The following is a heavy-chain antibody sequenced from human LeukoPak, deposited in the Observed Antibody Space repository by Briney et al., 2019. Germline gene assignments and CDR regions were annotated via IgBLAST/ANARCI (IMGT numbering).Heavy chain of an antibody. CDR3: ARAPPGVWVPRGEYNWFDP. J-gene: IGHJ5*02. V-gene: IGHV4-34*01. Sequence: SETLSLTCAVYGGSFSGYHWSWLRQPPGQGPEWIGEIDRYGDTKYNPSLKSRVTISLDTSKNQFSLKVGSVTAADTAVYYCARAPPGVWVPRGEYNWFDPWGQGTLVTVSS. D-gene: IGHD3-16*01. CDR2: IDRYGDT. CDR1: GGSFSGYH.